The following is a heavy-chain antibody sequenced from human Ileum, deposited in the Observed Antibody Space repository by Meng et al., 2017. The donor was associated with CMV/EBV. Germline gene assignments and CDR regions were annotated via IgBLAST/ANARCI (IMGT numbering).Heavy chain of an antibody. CDR1: GFTLTNYW. CDR3: ASGADFWSGYSGY. J-gene: IGHJ4*02. Sequence: GSLRLLCAASGFTLTNYWMFWVRQAPGKGLEWVANIKQDGSQRYYVDSVKGRFTIPRDNDKTSLYLQMNSLRAEDTAVYYCASGADFWSGYSGYWGQGALVTVSS. CDR2: IKQDGSQR. V-gene: IGHV3-7*01. D-gene: IGHD3-3*01.